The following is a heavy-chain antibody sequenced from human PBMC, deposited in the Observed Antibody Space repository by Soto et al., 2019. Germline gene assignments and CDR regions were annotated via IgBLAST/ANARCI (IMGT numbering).Heavy chain of an antibody. CDR2: IYHSGST. CDR3: ARENGLLWFGELSLKDYYYGMDV. D-gene: IGHD3-10*01. V-gene: IGHV4-38-2*02. J-gene: IGHJ6*02. CDR1: GYSISSGYY. Sequence: SETLSLTCAVSGYSISSGYYWGWIRQPPGKGLEWIESIYHSGSTYYNPSLKSRVTISVDTSKNQFSLKLSSVTAADTAVYYCARENGLLWFGELSLKDYYYGMDVWGQGTTVTVSS.